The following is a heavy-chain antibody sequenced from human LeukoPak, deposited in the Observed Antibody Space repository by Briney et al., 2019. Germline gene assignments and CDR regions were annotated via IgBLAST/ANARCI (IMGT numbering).Heavy chain of an antibody. CDR1: GYSFTSYW. J-gene: IGHJ4*02. CDR3: PRWYCTNGVCYHYFDY. CDR2: IYPGDSDT. D-gene: IGHD2-8*01. V-gene: IGHV5-51*01. Sequence: GASLQISCEGAGYSFTSYWIGWGRELRGKGLGGVGIIYPGDSDTRYSPSFQAQVTISADKSISTAYLQCSSLKASATAMYYCPRWYCTNGVCYHYFDYWGQGTLVTVSS.